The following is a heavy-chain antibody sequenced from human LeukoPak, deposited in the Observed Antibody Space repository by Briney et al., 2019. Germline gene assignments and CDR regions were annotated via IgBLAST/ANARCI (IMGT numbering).Heavy chain of an antibody. Sequence: GGSLRLSCAASGFTISDYYMSWVRQAPGKGLEYVSYISGSGSGINYADSVKGRFTISRDNAKNSLYLQMNSLREEDTAVYYCARTARMVDYWGQGTLVTVSS. J-gene: IGHJ4*02. CDR3: ARTARMVDY. CDR1: GFTISDYY. D-gene: IGHD5-18*01. V-gene: IGHV3-11*04. CDR2: ISGSGSGI.